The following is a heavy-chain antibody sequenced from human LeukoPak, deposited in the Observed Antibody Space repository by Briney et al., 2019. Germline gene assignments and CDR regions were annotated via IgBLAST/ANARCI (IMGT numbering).Heavy chain of an antibody. CDR3: ARDREWFGELFLEY. D-gene: IGHD3-10*01. Sequence: GGSLRLSCAASGFTFSSYSVNWVRQAPGKGLEWVSYISSSSSTIYYADSVQGRFTISRDNAKNSLYLQMNSLRAEDTAVYYCARDREWFGELFLEYWGQGTLVTVSS. V-gene: IGHV3-48*01. CDR1: GFTFSSYS. J-gene: IGHJ4*02. CDR2: ISSSSSTI.